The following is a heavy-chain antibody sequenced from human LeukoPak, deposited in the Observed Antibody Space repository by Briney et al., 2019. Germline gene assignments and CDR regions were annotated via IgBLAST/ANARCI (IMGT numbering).Heavy chain of an antibody. CDR1: GFTFSSYD. Sequence: GGPLRLSCAASGFTFSSYDIHWVRQATGKGLEWVSGIGTAGEIYYPGSVKGRFAISRENAKNSLYLQMNSLRAGDTAVYYCARAAHSSTWYSRYFDLWGRGTLVTVSS. V-gene: IGHV3-13*01. CDR3: ARAAHSSTWYSRYFDL. D-gene: IGHD6-13*01. CDR2: IGTAGEI. J-gene: IGHJ2*01.